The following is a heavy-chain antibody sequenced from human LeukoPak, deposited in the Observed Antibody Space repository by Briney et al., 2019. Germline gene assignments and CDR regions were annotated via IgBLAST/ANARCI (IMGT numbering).Heavy chain of an antibody. V-gene: IGHV1-8*01. CDR3: ARGGDTRGYSYGREDY. CDR1: GYTFTSYD. J-gene: IGHJ4*02. D-gene: IGHD5-18*01. CDR2: MNPNSGNT. Sequence: ASVKVSCKASGYTFTSYDINWVRQATGQGLEWMGWMNPNSGNTGYAQKFQGRVTMTRNTPISTAYMELSSLRSEDTAVYYCARGGDTRGYSYGREDYWGQRTLVTVSS.